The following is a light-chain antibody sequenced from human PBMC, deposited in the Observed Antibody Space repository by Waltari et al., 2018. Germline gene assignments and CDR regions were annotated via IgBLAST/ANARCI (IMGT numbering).Light chain of an antibody. Sequence: EFVLTQSPATLSLSPGERATLSCRASQSVRGYLAWYQQKPGQAPSHLIYDTSNRATSIPARFSGSGSGTDFTLTISSLEPEDFAVYYCQHRGHWPPDATFGPGTKVDIK. CDR3: QHRGHWPPDAT. J-gene: IGKJ3*01. V-gene: IGKV3-11*01. CDR1: QSVRGY. CDR2: DTS.